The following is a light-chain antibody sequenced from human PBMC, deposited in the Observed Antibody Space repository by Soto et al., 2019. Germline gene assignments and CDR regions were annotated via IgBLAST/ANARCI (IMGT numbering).Light chain of an antibody. J-gene: IGKJ4*01. Sequence: EREVTRSPATPSLSPEEWATLSCSACQSVRSNLAWYQQRPGQAPRLLIYAASTRATGIPARFSGSLSGTEFTLTFSSLQSEDFAVYYCQQYANSRLPFGGGTKVAIK. CDR1: QSVRSN. CDR2: AAS. CDR3: QQYANSRLP. V-gene: IGKV3-15*01.